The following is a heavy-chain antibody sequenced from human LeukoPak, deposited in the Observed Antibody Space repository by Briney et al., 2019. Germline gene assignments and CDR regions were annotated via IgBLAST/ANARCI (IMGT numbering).Heavy chain of an antibody. V-gene: IGHV3-9*01. CDR3: AKGWRKRWLQGNFDY. D-gene: IGHD5-24*01. CDR2: ISWNSGSI. J-gene: IGHJ4*02. CDR1: GFTFDDYA. Sequence: PGGSLRLSCAASGFTFDDYAMHWVRQAPEKGLEWVSGISWNSGSIGYADSVKGRFTISRDNAKNSLYLQMNSLRAEDTALYYCAKGWRKRWLQGNFDYWGQGTLVTVSS.